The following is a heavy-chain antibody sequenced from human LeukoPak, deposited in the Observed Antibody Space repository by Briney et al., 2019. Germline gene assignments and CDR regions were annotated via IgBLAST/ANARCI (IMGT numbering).Heavy chain of an antibody. J-gene: IGHJ4*02. D-gene: IGHD1/OR15-1a*01. Sequence: GGSLRLSCAASGFTFSRYAMHWVRQAPGKGLEWVAVISYDGSNKYYADSVKGRFTISRDNSKNTLYLQMDSVRPEDTAVYYCAFNNNFKYWGQGTLVIVSS. CDR1: GFTFSRYA. V-gene: IGHV3-30-3*01. CDR2: ISYDGSNK. CDR3: AFNNNFKY.